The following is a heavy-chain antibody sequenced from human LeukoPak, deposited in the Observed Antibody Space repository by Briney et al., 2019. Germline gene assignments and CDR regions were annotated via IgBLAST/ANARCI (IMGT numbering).Heavy chain of an antibody. CDR3: GKDKRDELLGVVKIILDY. CDR1: GFDFSDYY. D-gene: IGHD3-3*01. V-gene: IGHV3-11*01. Sequence: PGGSLRLSCTASGFDFSDYYLSWLRQAPGKGLEWLSDISSSGKIVHYADSVKGRFTISRDNAKRSIYLQMNSLRGEDTAVYYCGKDKRDELLGVVKIILDYWGHGTLVTVSS. J-gene: IGHJ4*01. CDR2: ISSSGKIV.